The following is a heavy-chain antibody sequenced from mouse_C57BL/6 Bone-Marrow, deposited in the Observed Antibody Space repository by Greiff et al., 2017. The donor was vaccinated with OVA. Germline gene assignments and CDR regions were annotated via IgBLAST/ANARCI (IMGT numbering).Heavy chain of an antibody. D-gene: IGHD1-1*01. CDR1: GYTFTSYW. CDR2: IDPSDSYT. J-gene: IGHJ1*03. CDR3: ARWGDYYGSSCWYFDV. Sequence: VQLQQPGAELVMPGASVKLSCKASGYTFTSYWMHWVKQRPGQGLEWIGEIDPSDSYTNYNQKFKGKSTLTVDKSSSTAYMQLSSLTSEDSAVYYCARWGDYYGSSCWYFDVWGTGTTVTVSS. V-gene: IGHV1-69*01.